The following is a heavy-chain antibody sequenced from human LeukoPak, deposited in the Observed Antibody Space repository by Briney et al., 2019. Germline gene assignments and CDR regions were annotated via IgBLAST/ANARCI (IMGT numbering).Heavy chain of an antibody. D-gene: IGHD4-11*01. J-gene: IGHJ4*02. CDR1: GFTFSNYA. CDR2: IRASGGGT. V-gene: IGHV3-23*01. Sequence: PGGSLRLSCAASGFTFSNYAMIWVRQAPGKGLEWVSAIRASGGGTYYADSVKGRFTISRDNSKNTLYLQMNSLRAEDTAVYYCANLIPVTAFEWGYWGQGTLVTVSS. CDR3: ANLIPVTAFEWGY.